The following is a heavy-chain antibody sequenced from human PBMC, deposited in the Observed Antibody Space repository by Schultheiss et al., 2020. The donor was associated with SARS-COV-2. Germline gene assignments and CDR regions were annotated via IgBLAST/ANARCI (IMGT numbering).Heavy chain of an antibody. J-gene: IGHJ4*02. D-gene: IGHD3-22*01. CDR2: IYHSGST. Sequence: SETLSLTCTVSGGSISSGYYWGWIRQPPGKGLEWIGSIYHSGSTYYNPSLKSRVTISVDTSKNQFSLKLSSVTAADTAVYYCASWDYDSSGYWGQGTLVTVSS. CDR3: ASWDYDSSGY. V-gene: IGHV4-38-2*02. CDR1: GGSISSGYY.